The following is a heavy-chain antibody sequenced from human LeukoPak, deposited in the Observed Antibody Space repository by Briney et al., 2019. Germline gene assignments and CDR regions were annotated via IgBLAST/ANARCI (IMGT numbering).Heavy chain of an antibody. J-gene: IGHJ4*02. CDR2: IRYDGSNK. CDR3: AKLGSIDY. CDR1: GFTFSSYG. V-gene: IGHV3-30*02. Sequence: GGSLRLSCASSGFTFSSYGMHWVRQAPGKGLEWVAFIRYDGSNKYYADSVKGRFTISRDNSKNTLYLQMNSLRAEDTALYYWAKLGSIDYWGQGTLVIVSS. D-gene: IGHD7-27*01.